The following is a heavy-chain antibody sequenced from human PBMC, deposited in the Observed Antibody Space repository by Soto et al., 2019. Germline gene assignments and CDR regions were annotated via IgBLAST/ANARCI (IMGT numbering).Heavy chain of an antibody. Sequence: VQPVESGGGLVKPGGSLRLSCAASGFSFRTTWMAWVRQAPGKGLEWVGRIKSKSAGETTDYADPVKGRFTISRDDSKDTLYLHMDSLETGDTAVYYCSTGSPFSGSVFDHWSQGTLVTVSS. CDR2: IKSKSAGETT. V-gene: IGHV3-15*05. CDR3: STGSPFSGSVFDH. J-gene: IGHJ4*02. CDR1: GFSFRTTW. D-gene: IGHD1-26*01.